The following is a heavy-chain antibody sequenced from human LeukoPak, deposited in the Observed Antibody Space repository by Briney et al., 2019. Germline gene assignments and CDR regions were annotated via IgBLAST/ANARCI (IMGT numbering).Heavy chain of an antibody. D-gene: IGHD3-10*01. CDR1: GFTFSVAW. CDR2: IKSKTDGETT. CDR3: TTDLGTYYHGSQRLIPIDY. V-gene: IGHV3-15*01. J-gene: IGHJ4*02. Sequence: GGSLRVSCAASGFTFSVAWMSWVRQAPGKGLEWIGRIKSKTDGETTNYAEPVRGRFTISRDDSKSAVYLQMNSLKIEDTAVYYCTTDLGTYYHGSQRLIPIDYWGQGTLVTVSS.